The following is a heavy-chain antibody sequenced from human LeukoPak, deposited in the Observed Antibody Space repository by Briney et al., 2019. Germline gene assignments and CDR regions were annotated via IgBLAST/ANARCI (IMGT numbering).Heavy chain of an antibody. Sequence: SETLSLTCTVSGGSISSYYWSWIRQPPGKGLEWIGYISTSGSTNYNPSLKSRVTISVDTSKNQFSLKLSSVTAADTAVYYCARQGRDILTGYLFDYWGQGTLVTVSS. V-gene: IGHV4-4*09. CDR1: GGSISSYY. CDR3: ARQGRDILTGYLFDY. D-gene: IGHD3-9*01. J-gene: IGHJ4*02. CDR2: ISTSGST.